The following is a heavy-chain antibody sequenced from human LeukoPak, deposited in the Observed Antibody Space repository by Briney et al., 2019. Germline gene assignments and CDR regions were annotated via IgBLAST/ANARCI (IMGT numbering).Heavy chain of an antibody. CDR3: ARGPSGWLQKPFDY. CDR1: GGCFSGYY. V-gene: IGHV4-34*01. CDR2: INHSGST. J-gene: IGHJ4*02. Sequence: SETLSLTCAVHGGCFSGYYWSWIRQPPGKGLEWIGEINHSGSTNYNPSLKSRVTISVDTSKNQFSLKLSSVTAADTAVYYCARGPSGWLQKPFDYWGQGTLVTVSS. D-gene: IGHD5-24*01.